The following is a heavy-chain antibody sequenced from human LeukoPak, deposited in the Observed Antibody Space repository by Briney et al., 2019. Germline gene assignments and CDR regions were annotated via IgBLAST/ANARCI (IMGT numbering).Heavy chain of an antibody. CDR2: IFPSGGEI. CDR1: GFTFSTFA. V-gene: IGHV3-23*01. Sequence: GGSLRLSCAASGFTFSTFAMIWVRQPPGKGLEWVSSIFPSGGEIHYADSVRGRFTISRDNSKSTLSLQMNSLRAEDTAIYYCAVRGGSYRGATRFDYWGQGTLVTVSS. J-gene: IGHJ4*02. CDR3: AVRGGSYRGATRFDY. D-gene: IGHD1-26*01.